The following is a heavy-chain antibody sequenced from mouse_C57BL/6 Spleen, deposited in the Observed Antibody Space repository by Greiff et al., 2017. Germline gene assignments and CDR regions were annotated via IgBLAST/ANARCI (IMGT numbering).Heavy chain of an antibody. V-gene: IGHV1-81*01. CDR1: GYTFTSYG. J-gene: IGHJ2*01. D-gene: IGHD1-1*01. CDR3: AREDYGSQYFDY. Sequence: VQLQQSGAELARPGASVKLSCKASGYTFTSYGISWVKQRTGKGLEWIGEIYPRSGNTYTNEKFKGKATLTADKSSSTAYMELRSLTSEDSAVYFCAREDYGSQYFDYWGQGTTLTVSS. CDR2: IYPRSGNT.